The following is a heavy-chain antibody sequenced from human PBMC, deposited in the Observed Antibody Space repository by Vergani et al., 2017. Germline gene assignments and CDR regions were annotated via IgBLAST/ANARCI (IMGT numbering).Heavy chain of an antibody. CDR2: INPYFNRP. V-gene: IGHV1-69*01. J-gene: IGHJ4*02. CDR1: GGTFTRHS. CDR3: ARSQMATNDFDL. Sequence: QVQLVQPGAEVKKPGSSVKVSCKVVGGTFTRHSIIWVRQAPGQGLEWMGEINPYFNRPTYAQRFQGRVTITADESTSTAYMELRSLRSQDTGVYYCARSQMATNDFDLWGRGTLVTVSS. D-gene: IGHD5-24*01.